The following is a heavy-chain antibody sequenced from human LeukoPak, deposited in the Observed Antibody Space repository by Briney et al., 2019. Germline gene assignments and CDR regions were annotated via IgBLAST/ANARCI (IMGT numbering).Heavy chain of an antibody. CDR1: GYTFTSYY. V-gene: IGHV1-46*01. D-gene: IGHD2-8*02. CDR2: INPSGTNT. Sequence: GASVKVSCKAAGYTFTSYYMHWVRQAPGQGMEWMGLINPSGTNTNYAQKFRGRVTMTRDTSTSTVYMDLSSLRSEDTAMYFCAREEPGGYFDYWGQGTLVTVSS. CDR3: AREEPGGYFDY. J-gene: IGHJ4*02.